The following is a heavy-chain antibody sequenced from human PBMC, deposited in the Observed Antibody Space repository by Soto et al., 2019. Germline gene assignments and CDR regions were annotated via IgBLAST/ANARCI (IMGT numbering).Heavy chain of an antibody. Sequence: SVKVSCKASGGTFSSYAISWVRQAPGQGLEWMGGIIPIFGTANYAQKFQGRVTITADESTSTAYMELSSLRSEDTAVYYCARMATIKDGWVDPWGQGTLVTGAS. V-gene: IGHV1-69*13. D-gene: IGHD5-12*01. CDR2: IIPIFGTA. CDR1: GGTFSSYA. CDR3: ARMATIKDGWVDP. J-gene: IGHJ5*02.